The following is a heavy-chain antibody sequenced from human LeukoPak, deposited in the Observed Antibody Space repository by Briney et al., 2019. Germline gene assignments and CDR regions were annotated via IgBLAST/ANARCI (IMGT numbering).Heavy chain of an antibody. CDR2: ISSSGSTT. Sequence: GGSLRLSCAASGFTFSSYEMNWVRQAPGKGLEWVSYISSSGSTTYYADSVKGRFTISRDNAKNSLYLQMNSLRAEDTAVYYCARGAPYYYDSSGSISRGAFDIWGQGTMVTVSS. CDR3: ARGAPYYYDSSGSISRGAFDI. V-gene: IGHV3-48*03. D-gene: IGHD3-22*01. CDR1: GFTFSSYE. J-gene: IGHJ3*02.